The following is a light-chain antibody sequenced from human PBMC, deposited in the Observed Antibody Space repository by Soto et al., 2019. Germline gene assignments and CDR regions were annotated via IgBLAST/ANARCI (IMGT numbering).Light chain of an antibody. V-gene: IGKV3-20*01. CDR2: GTS. CDR1: RSVGSS. J-gene: IGKJ5*01. CDR3: QQYGTSEII. Sequence: IVLTQSPTIPPLSSGDRATLSCRASRSVGSSLAWYQHKPGQAPRLLIYGTSSRATGIPDRFSGSGSGTDFTLTITRLEPEDFAVFYCQQYGTSEIIFGQGTRLE.